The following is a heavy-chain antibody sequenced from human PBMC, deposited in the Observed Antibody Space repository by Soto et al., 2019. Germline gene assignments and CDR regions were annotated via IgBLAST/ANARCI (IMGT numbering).Heavy chain of an antibody. CDR3: ARNGSYYDFWSGYYFGGGMDV. CDR2: INHSGST. Sequence: SETLSLTCAVYGGSFSGYYWSWIRQPPGKGLEWIGEINHSGSTNYNPSLKSRVTISVDTSKNQFSLKLSSVTAADTAVYYCARNGSYYDFWSGYYFGGGMDVWGQGTTVTVS. CDR1: GGSFSGYY. J-gene: IGHJ6*02. D-gene: IGHD3-3*01. V-gene: IGHV4-34*01.